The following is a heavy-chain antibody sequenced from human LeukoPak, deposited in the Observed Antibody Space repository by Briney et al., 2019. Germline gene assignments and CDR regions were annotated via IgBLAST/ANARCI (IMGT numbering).Heavy chain of an antibody. V-gene: IGHV3-23*01. D-gene: IGHD1-1*01. CDR2: ISGSGGST. CDR1: GFTFSSYA. Sequence: GGSLRLSCAASGFTFSSYAMSWVRQAPGKGLEWVSAISGSGGSTYYADSVKGRFTISRDNAKNSLYLQMNSLRAEDTAVYYCARVSITTGTDYWGQGTLVTVSS. CDR3: ARVSITTGTDY. J-gene: IGHJ4*02.